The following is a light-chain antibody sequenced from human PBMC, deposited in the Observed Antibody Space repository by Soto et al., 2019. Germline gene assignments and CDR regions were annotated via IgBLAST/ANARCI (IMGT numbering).Light chain of an antibody. V-gene: IGKV1-5*03. CDR3: QHYNSYSEA. CDR2: KAS. J-gene: IGKJ1*01. CDR1: QTISSW. Sequence: DNKLTHSPSTLSGTLKDRSTIXLQASQTISSWLAWYQQKPGKAPKLLIYKASTLKSGVPSRFSGSGSGTEFTLTISSLQPDDFATYYCQHYNSYSEAFGQGAKADIK.